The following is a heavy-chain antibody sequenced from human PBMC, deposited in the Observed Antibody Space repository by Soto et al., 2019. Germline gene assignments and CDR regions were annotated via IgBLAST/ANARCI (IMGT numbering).Heavy chain of an antibody. D-gene: IGHD3-3*01. J-gene: IGHJ5*02. CDR2: IYYSGST. Sequence: SETLSFTCTVSGGSVSSGSYYWSWIRQPPGKGLEWIGYIYYSGSTNYNPSLKSRVTISVDTSKNQFSLKLSSVTAADTAVYYCARGKGSKLRFLEWLPHNWFDPWGQGTLVTVSS. CDR3: ARGKGSKLRFLEWLPHNWFDP. V-gene: IGHV4-61*01. CDR1: GGSVSSGSYY.